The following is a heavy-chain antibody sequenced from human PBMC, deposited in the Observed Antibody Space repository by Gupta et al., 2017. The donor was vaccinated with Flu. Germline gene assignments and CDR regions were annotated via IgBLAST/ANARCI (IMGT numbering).Heavy chain of an antibody. CDR1: GFTFSDHY. J-gene: IGHJ4*02. CDR2: IRSQAKNYTT. CDR3: ARAFTIATDQFDY. Sequence: EVQLVESGGGLVQPGRSLRLSCAASGFTFSDHYMDWVRQAPGKGPGWVGRIRSQAKNYTTEYAASVQGRFTISRDDSKNSLHLQMNSLKTEDTAVYYCARAFTIATDQFDYWGQGTLVTVSS. D-gene: IGHD3-3*01. V-gene: IGHV3-72*01.